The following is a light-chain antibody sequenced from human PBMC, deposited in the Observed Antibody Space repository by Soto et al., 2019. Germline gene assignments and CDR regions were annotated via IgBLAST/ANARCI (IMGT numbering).Light chain of an antibody. Sequence: QSVLTQPPSVSGAPGQRVTISCTGSSSNIGAGYDVHWYQQLPGTAPKLLIYGNSNRPSGVPDRFSGSKSGTSASLAITGLQAEDEADDYCQSYDSSLSGYVFGTGHKVTVL. J-gene: IGLJ1*01. CDR2: GNS. CDR1: SSNIGAGYD. V-gene: IGLV1-40*01. CDR3: QSYDSSLSGYV.